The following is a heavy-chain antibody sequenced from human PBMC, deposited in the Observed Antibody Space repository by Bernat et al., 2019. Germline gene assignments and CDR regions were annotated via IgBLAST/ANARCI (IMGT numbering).Heavy chain of an antibody. Sequence: QVQLVGSGGGVVQPGRSLRLSCAASGFTFSSHVVHWVRQAPGKGLEWVAVMWYDGSNKYYGDPVKGRFTISRDTSTNTLYLEMNSLRVEDTAVYYCARTTATDWFFDLWGRGTLVTVSS. CDR1: GFTFSSHV. V-gene: IGHV3-33*01. CDR2: MWYDGSNK. D-gene: IGHD1-14*01. J-gene: IGHJ2*01. CDR3: ARTTATDWFFDL.